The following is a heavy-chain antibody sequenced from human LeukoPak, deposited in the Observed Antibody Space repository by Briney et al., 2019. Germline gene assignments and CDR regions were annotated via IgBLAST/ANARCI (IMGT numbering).Heavy chain of an antibody. CDR3: ARGSYTGFDLYFDY. CDR1: GFSFSTQE. CDR2: ISSNSRTI. V-gene: IGHV3-48*03. D-gene: IGHD5-12*01. J-gene: IGHJ4*02. Sequence: PGGSLRLSCATSGFSFSTQEMTSVRQAPGKGLEWVSYISSNSRTIYYADSVKGRFTISRDNTRNSVFLQLNSLRVEDTGFYYCARGSYTGFDLYFDYWGQGTLVTVSS.